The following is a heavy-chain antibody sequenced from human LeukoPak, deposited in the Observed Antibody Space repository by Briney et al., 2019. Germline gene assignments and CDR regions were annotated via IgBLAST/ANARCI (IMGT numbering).Heavy chain of an antibody. CDR1: GFTFSSYG. CDR3: ARPGLVTTLYWFVP. D-gene: IGHD4-17*01. J-gene: IGHJ5*02. V-gene: IGHV3-33*01. Sequence: GGSLRLSCAASGFTFSSYGMHWVRQAPGKGLEWVAVIWFDGSNKYYADSVRGRFTISRDNSKNTLYLQMNSLRAEDTAVYYCARPGLVTTLYWFVPWGQGTLVTVSS. CDR2: IWFDGSNK.